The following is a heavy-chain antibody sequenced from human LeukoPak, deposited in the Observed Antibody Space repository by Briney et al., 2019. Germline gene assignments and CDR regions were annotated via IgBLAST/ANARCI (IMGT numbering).Heavy chain of an antibody. CDR2: IIPIFGTA. CDR1: GGTFSSYA. D-gene: IGHD5-12*01. V-gene: IGHV1-69*06. CDR3: ARLGYDYRNYYYYMDV. Sequence: SVKVSCKASGGTFSSYAISWVRQAPGQGLEWMGGIIPIFGTANYAQKFQGRVTITADKSTSTAYMELSSLRSEDTAVYYCARLGYDYRNYYYYMDVWGKGTTVTVSS. J-gene: IGHJ6*03.